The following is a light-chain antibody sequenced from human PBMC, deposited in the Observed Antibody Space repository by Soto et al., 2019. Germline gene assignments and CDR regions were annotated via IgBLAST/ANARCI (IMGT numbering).Light chain of an antibody. CDR2: GAS. CDR1: QSVSNN. Sequence: EIVMTQSPATLSVSPGERATLSCRASQSVSNNLAWYQQKPGQAPSLLIYGASTMATGITARFSGSGSGTEFSLTISSILSEDFAVYYCQQYNTWPRTFGQGTKLEI. V-gene: IGKV3-15*01. J-gene: IGKJ1*01. CDR3: QQYNTWPRT.